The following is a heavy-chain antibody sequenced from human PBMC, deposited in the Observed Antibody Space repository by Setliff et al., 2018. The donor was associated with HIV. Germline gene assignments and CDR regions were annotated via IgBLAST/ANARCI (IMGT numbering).Heavy chain of an antibody. CDR3: ARGGATRPDY. Sequence: GGSLRLSCAASGFTFSDYYMSWFRQSPGKGLEWVSYISSTSGNINYADSVKGRFTISRDNAKSSLYLQMNSLRAEDTAVYYCARGGATRPDYWGQGTLVTVSS. J-gene: IGHJ4*02. CDR2: ISSTSGNI. D-gene: IGHD1-26*01. V-gene: IGHV3-11*06. CDR1: GFTFSDYY.